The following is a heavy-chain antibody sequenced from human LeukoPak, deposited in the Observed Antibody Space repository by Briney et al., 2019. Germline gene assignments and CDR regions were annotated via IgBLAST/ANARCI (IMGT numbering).Heavy chain of an antibody. Sequence: SETLSLTCAVSGASISSSYWSWIRQPPGKGLEYIGYIHHSDGTNYNPSLKSRVTMALDTSKNQFSLKLSSVTAADTAIYYCTKVLRGYNGYGDWGQGILDTVSS. CDR2: IHHSDGT. CDR1: GASISSSY. V-gene: IGHV4-59*01. D-gene: IGHD5-12*01. J-gene: IGHJ4*02. CDR3: TKVLRGYNGYGD.